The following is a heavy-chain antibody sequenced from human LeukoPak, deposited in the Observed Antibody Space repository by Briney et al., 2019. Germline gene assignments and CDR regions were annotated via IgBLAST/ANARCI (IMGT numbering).Heavy chain of an antibody. CDR2: IIPILGIA. Sequence: ASVKVSFKASGGTFSSYAISWVRQAPGQGLEWMGRIIPILGIANYAQKFQGRVTITADRSTSTAYMEQSSLRSEDTAVYYCARYDSSGPDYDYWGQGTLVTVSS. CDR1: GGTFSSYA. J-gene: IGHJ4*02. D-gene: IGHD3-22*01. CDR3: ARYDSSGPDYDY. V-gene: IGHV1-69*04.